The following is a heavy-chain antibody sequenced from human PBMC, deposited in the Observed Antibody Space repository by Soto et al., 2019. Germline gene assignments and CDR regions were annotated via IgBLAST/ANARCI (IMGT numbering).Heavy chain of an antibody. J-gene: IGHJ5*02. Sequence: SSTLRLTWAFYGGSFSGYYWSGIRQPPGKGLEWIGEINHSGSTNYNPSLKSRVTISVDTSKNQFSLKLSSVTAADTAVYYCAIFIAARMRNWFDLWGQGNLVTVSS. CDR3: AIFIAARMRNWFDL. V-gene: IGHV4-34*01. D-gene: IGHD6-6*01. CDR1: GGSFSGYY. CDR2: INHSGST.